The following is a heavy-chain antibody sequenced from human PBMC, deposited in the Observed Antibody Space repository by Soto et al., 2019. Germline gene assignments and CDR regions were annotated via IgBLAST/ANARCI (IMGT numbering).Heavy chain of an antibody. CDR1: GFTFSSYE. V-gene: IGHV3-48*03. D-gene: IGHD3-22*01. J-gene: IGHJ3*02. Sequence: GGSLRLSCAASGFTFSSYEMNWVRQAPGKGLEWVSYISSSGSTIYYADSVKGRFTISRDNAKNSLYLQMNSLRAEDTAVYYCASPYYYDSSGYPDAFDIWGQGTMVTVS. CDR3: ASPYYYDSSGYPDAFDI. CDR2: ISSSGSTI.